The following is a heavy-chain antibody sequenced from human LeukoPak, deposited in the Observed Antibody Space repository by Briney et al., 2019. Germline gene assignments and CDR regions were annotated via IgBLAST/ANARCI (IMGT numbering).Heavy chain of an antibody. D-gene: IGHD3-22*01. Sequence: GGSLRLSCAASGFTFSSYSMNWVRQAPGKGLEWVSSISSSSSYIYYADSVKGRFTISRDNAKNSLYLQMNSLRAEDTAVYYCARDHFNYYDSSGYRGAFDIWGQGTMVTVSS. CDR1: GFTFSSYS. CDR3: ARDHFNYYDSSGYRGAFDI. J-gene: IGHJ3*02. V-gene: IGHV3-21*01. CDR2: ISSSSSYI.